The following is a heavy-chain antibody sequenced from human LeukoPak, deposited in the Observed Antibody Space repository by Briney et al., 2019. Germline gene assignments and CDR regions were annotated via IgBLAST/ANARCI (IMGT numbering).Heavy chain of an antibody. V-gene: IGHV1-69-2*01. CDR3: ATDLYSSSDY. CDR2: VDPEDGET. D-gene: IGHD6-6*01. J-gene: IGHJ4*02. Sequence: ASVKISCKVSGYTFTDYYMHWVQQAPGKGLEWMGLVDPEDGETIYAEKFQGRVTITADTATDTAYMELSSLRSEDTAVYYCATDLYSSSDYWGQGTLVTVSS. CDR1: GYTFTDYY.